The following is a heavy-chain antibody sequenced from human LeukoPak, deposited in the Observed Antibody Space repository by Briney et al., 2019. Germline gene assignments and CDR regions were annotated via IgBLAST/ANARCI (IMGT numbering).Heavy chain of an antibody. CDR1: GGSISSYY. CDR3: ARRLLALRWFDP. V-gene: IGHV4-34*01. Sequence: LXLTXXVSGGSISSYYWSWIRQPPGKGLEWIGEINHSGSTNYNPSLKSRVTISVDTSENQFSLKLSSVTAADTAVYNCARRLLALRWFDPWGQGTLVTVSS. CDR2: INHSGST. J-gene: IGHJ5*02. D-gene: IGHD2-15*01.